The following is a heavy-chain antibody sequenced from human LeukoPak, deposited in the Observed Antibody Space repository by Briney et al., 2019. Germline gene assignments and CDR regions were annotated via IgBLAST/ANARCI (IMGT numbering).Heavy chain of an antibody. V-gene: IGHV5-51*01. Sequence: GESLKISCKGSGYSFTSYWIGWVRQMPGKGLEWMGIIYPGDSDTRYSPSFQGQVTISADKSISTAYLQWSSLKASDTAMCYCARRIRIAAAGTDYFDYWGQGTLVTVSS. CDR2: IYPGDSDT. D-gene: IGHD6-13*01. CDR1: GYSFTSYW. J-gene: IGHJ4*02. CDR3: ARRIRIAAAGTDYFDY.